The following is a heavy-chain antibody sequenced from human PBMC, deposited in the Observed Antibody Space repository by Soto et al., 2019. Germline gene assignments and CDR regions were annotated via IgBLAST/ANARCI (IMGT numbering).Heavy chain of an antibody. J-gene: IGHJ5*02. D-gene: IGHD3-9*01. V-gene: IGHV4-39*01. CDR2: IYYSGST. Sequence: QLQLQESGPGLVKPSETLSLTCTVSGGSISSSSYYWGWIRQPPGKGLEWIGSIYYSGSTYYNPSLKSRVTISVDTSKHQSSLKLSSVTAADTAVYYCARQDVLRYFDWLLSVWFDPWGQGTLVTVSS. CDR1: GGSISSSSYY. CDR3: ARQDVLRYFDWLLSVWFDP.